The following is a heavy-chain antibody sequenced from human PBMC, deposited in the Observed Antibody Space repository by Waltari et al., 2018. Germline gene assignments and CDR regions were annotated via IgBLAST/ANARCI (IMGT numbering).Heavy chain of an antibody. Sequence: EVQLSESGGGLVQPGGSLRLSCAASGFTFCNYVMCRGRQAPGKGLEWVSSLSHEGDTTYYADSVKGRFSTFRDNSRNTLYLQMNSLRAEDTAVYYCAPLGYCSDGTCYSTDYWGQGTLVTVSS. CDR2: LSHEGDTT. V-gene: IGHV3-23*01. J-gene: IGHJ4*02. D-gene: IGHD2-15*01. CDR3: APLGYCSDGTCYSTDY. CDR1: GFTFCNYV.